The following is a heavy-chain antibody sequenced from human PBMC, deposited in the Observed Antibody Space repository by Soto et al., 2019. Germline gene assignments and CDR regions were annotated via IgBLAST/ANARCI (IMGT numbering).Heavy chain of an antibody. V-gene: IGHV3-23*01. CDR1: GFTFSSYA. D-gene: IGHD2-15*01. CDR3: ARAYCSGGSCWAWSNWFDP. Sequence: PGGSLRLSCAASGFTFSSYAMSWVRQAPGKGLEWVSAISGSGGSTYYADSVKGRFTISRDNSKNQFSLQLNSVTPGDTAVYYCARAYCSGGSCWAWSNWFDPWGQGTLVTVSS. J-gene: IGHJ5*02. CDR2: ISGSGGST.